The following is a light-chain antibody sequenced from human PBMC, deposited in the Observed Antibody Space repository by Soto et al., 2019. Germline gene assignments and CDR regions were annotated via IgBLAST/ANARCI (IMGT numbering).Light chain of an antibody. J-gene: IGKJ4*01. CDR2: DAS. CDR1: QSVSIN. V-gene: IGKV3-15*01. CDR3: QHYNNWLS. Sequence: EILMTQSPATLSVSPGERATLSCRASQSVSINLAWYQQKPGQAPRLLIYDASTRATGIPARFSGSGSGTEFTLTISSLQSEDFAVSYCQHYNNWLSFGGGTQVEI.